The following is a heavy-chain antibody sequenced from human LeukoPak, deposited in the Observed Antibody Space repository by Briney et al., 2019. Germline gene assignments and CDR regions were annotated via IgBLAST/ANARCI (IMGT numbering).Heavy chain of an antibody. CDR1: GFTFSSYS. CDR3: ARGGFTYSSSYDC. J-gene: IGHJ4*02. V-gene: IGHV3-21*01. CDR2: ISSSSSYI. D-gene: IGHD6-13*01. Sequence: GGSLRLSCAASGFTFSSYSMNWVRQAPGKGLEWVSSISSSSSYIYYADSVKGRFTISRDNAKNSLYLQMNSLRAEDTAVYYCARGGFTYSSSYDCWGQGTLVTVSS.